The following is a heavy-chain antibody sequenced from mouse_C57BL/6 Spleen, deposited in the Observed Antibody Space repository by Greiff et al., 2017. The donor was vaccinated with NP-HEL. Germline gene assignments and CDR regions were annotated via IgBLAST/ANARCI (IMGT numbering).Heavy chain of an antibody. CDR3: ARNYGAY. CDR1: GYTFTSYW. D-gene: IGHD2-1*01. J-gene: IGHJ3*01. Sequence: QVQLQQPGAELVMPGASVKLSCKASGYTFTSYWMHWVKQRPGQGLEWIGEIDPSDSYTNYNQKFKGKSTLTVDKSSSTAYTQLSSLTSEDSAVYYCARNYGAYWGQGTLVTVSA. CDR2: IDPSDSYT. V-gene: IGHV1-69*01.